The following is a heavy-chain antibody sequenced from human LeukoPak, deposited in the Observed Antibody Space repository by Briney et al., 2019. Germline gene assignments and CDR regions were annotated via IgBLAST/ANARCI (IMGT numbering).Heavy chain of an antibody. V-gene: IGHV3-15*07. CDR3: TTGWTSTSHDGY. J-gene: IGHJ4*02. CDR2: IKSKIDGETR. CDR1: GYTFSRAW. Sequence: GGSLRLSCAGYGYTFSRAWMNWVRQIPGKGLEWVGRIKSKIDGETRDYAAPVKDRFTISRDDSQNTLYLQMNSLKTEDTAVYYCTTGWTSTSHDGYWGQGTLVIVSS. D-gene: IGHD1-1*01.